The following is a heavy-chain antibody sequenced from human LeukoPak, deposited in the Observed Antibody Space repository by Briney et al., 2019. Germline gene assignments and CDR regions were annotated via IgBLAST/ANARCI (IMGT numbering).Heavy chain of an antibody. Sequence: GGSLRLSCVVSGFTVSNNYMSWVRQAPRKGLEWVSLIYSGGSTYYADSVKGRFTISRDNAKNSLYLQMNSLRAEDTAVYYCARDIRRFDYWGQGTLVTVSS. V-gene: IGHV3-53*01. D-gene: IGHD2-2*02. J-gene: IGHJ4*02. CDR1: GFTVSNNY. CDR2: IYSGGST. CDR3: ARDIRRFDY.